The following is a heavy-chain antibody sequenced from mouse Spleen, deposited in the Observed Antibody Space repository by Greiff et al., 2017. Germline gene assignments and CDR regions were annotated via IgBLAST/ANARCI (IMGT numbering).Heavy chain of an antibody. CDR1: GYSFTDYN. CDR2: INPNYGTT. CDR3: AREGIYDDYRGDAMDY. J-gene: IGHJ4*01. Sequence: VQLQQSGPELVKPGASVKISCKASGYSFTDYNMNWVKQSHGKSLEWIGVINPNYGTTSYNQKFKGKATLTVDQSSSTAYMQLNSLTSEDSAVYYCAREGIYDDYRGDAMDYWGQGTSVTVSS. V-gene: IGHV1-39*01. D-gene: IGHD2-4*01.